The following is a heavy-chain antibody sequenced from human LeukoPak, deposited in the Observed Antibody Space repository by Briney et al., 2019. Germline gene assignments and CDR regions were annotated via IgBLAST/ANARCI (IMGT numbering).Heavy chain of an antibody. Sequence: SVKVSCKASGGTFSSYAISWVRQAPGPRLEWMGGIIPIFGTANYAQKFQGRVTITADKSTSTAYMELSSLRSEDTAVYYCARDLYYGSGSYHNFDYWGQGTLVTVSS. J-gene: IGHJ4*02. CDR1: GGTFSSYA. V-gene: IGHV1-69*06. D-gene: IGHD3-10*01. CDR3: ARDLYYGSGSYHNFDY. CDR2: IIPIFGTA.